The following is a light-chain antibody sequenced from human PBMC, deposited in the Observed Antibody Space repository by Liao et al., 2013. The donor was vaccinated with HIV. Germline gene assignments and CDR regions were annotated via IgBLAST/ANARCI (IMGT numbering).Light chain of an antibody. V-gene: IGLV3-1*01. CDR3: QAWDSNTGV. CDR2: QDN. CDR1: YLGDKY. J-gene: IGLJ3*02. Sequence: SSELTQSPSVSVSPGQTASITCSGDYLGDKYASWYQHKPGQAPVLVIYQDNKRPSGIPERFSGSNSGNTATLTISGTQAMDEADYYCQAWDSNTGVFGGGTKLTVL.